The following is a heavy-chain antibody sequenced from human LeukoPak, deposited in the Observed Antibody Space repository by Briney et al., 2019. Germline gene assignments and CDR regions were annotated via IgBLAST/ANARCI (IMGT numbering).Heavy chain of an antibody. CDR2: ISWNSGSI. CDR1: GFTFDDYA. J-gene: IGHJ4*02. D-gene: IGHD3-22*01. V-gene: IGHV3-9*01. CDR3: AKDIMGYYYDSSGYSLDY. Sequence: SLRLSCAASGFTFDDYAMHWVRQAPGTGLACVSGISWNSGSIGYADSVKGRFTISRDNAKNSLYLQMNSLRAEYTALYYCAKDIMGYYYDSSGYSLDYRGQGTLVTVSS.